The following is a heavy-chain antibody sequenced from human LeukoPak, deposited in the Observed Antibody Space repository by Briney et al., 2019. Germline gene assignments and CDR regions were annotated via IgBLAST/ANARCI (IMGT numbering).Heavy chain of an antibody. CDR3: AKGLEGYCSRTSCPYFDY. V-gene: IGHV3-30*18. CDR2: ISYDGSNK. D-gene: IGHD2-2*01. Sequence: PGGSLRLSCAASGFTFSSYGMHWVRQAPGKGLEWVAVISYDGSNKYYADSVKGRFTISRDNSKNTLYLQMNSLRAEDTAVYYCAKGLEGYCSRTSCPYFDYWSQGTLVTVSS. CDR1: GFTFSSYG. J-gene: IGHJ4*02.